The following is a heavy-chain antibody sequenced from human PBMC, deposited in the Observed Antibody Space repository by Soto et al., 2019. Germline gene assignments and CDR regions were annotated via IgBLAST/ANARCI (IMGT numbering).Heavy chain of an antibody. CDR3: ARTTAVPNTLRSRYFFDY. Sequence: SETLSLTCSVSGGSVSNKTYYWSWIRQPPGKRLEWIGYVYYSGTTNYNPSLKSRVTISVDLSKNQFSLRLSSVTTVDTALYYCARTTAVPNTLRSRYFFDYWGQGTLVTVSS. V-gene: IGHV4-61*01. J-gene: IGHJ4*02. CDR1: GGSVSNKTYY. D-gene: IGHD4-17*01. CDR2: VYYSGTT.